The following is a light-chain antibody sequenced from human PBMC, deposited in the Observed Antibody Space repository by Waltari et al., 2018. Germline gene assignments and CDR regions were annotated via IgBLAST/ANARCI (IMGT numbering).Light chain of an antibody. CDR1: ALQDQY. J-gene: IGLJ2*01. CDR3: QSKDITGIFVV. CDR2: KDT. Sequence: SYDLTQPASIYVSPGQTAMISCAVDALQDQYTYWYQQKPGQAAVLVLYKDTERASGIPERFSGSTSETTVTLTISGVQEEDEAEYYCQSKDITGIFVVFGGGTKLTVL. V-gene: IGLV3-25*03.